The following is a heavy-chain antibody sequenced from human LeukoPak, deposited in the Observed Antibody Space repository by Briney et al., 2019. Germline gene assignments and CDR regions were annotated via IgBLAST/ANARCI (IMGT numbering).Heavy chain of an antibody. CDR3: ARDRKYCSSTSCYSSLDV. D-gene: IGHD2-2*01. J-gene: IGHJ6*04. CDR1: GYSISSGYY. V-gene: IGHV4-38-2*02. Sequence: SETLSLTCTVSGYSISSGYYWGWIRQPPGKGLEWIGSIYYSGSTYYNPSLKSRVIISVDTSKYQFSLKLSSVTAADTAVYYCARDRKYCSSTSCYSSLDVWGKGTTVTVSS. CDR2: IYYSGST.